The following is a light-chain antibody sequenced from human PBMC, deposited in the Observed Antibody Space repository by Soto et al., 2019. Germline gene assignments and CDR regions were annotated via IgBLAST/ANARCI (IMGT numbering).Light chain of an antibody. CDR2: GSS. CDR1: QSVSNNY. V-gene: IGKV3-20*01. Sequence: EVVLTQPPGTLSLSPGERATLSCRASQSVSNNYVAWYQQKPGQAPRLLIFGSSDRATGIPDRFSGSGSGTDFTLTISRLEPEDFAVYYCQQYGSSPPYTFGQGTKLEIK. CDR3: QQYGSSPPYT. J-gene: IGKJ2*01.